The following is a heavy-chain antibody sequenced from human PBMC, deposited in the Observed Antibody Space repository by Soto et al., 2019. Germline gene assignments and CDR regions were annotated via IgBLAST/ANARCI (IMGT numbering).Heavy chain of an antibody. D-gene: IGHD3-10*01. J-gene: IGHJ4*02. CDR1: GDSITTATY. CDR3: GRLQSHLGSGTFSFDY. V-gene: IGHV4-38-2*01. CDR2: IYHTGTT. Sequence: SETLSLTCAVSGDSITTATYWGWIRQPPGKGLQWIGSIYHTGTTYYTPSLESRVFISVDSSKNQFSLKLNSVTAADTAGYYCGRLQSHLGSGTFSFDYWGQGTLVTVSS.